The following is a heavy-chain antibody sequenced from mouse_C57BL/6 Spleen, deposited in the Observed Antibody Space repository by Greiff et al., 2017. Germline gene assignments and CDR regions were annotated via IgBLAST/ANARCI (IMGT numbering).Heavy chain of an antibody. CDR2: IYPGSGST. J-gene: IGHJ4*01. Sequence: VKLQQPGAELVKPGASVKMSCKASGYTFTSYWITWVKQRPGQGLEWIGDIYPGSGSTNYNEKFKSKATLTVDTSSSTAYMQLSSLTSEDSAVYYCARPITTVVATPMDYWGQGTSVTVSS. CDR3: ARPITTVVATPMDY. D-gene: IGHD1-1*01. V-gene: IGHV1-55*01. CDR1: GYTFTSYW.